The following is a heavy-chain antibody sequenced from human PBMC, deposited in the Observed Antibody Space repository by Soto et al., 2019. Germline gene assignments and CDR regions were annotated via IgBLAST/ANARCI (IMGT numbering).Heavy chain of an antibody. CDR2: ISSDGSNK. Sequence: QVQLVESGGGVVHPGRSLRLSCTASGFNFSDFGMHWVRQAPGKGLEWLALISSDGSNKFYADSVRGRFTVSRDRSANTLHLHMSAVRKDDTAMYYCAKDFARGPMGMSLDSWGQGTLVIVSS. D-gene: IGHD1-26*01. CDR1: GFNFSDFG. V-gene: IGHV3-30*18. CDR3: AKDFARGPMGMSLDS. J-gene: IGHJ4*02.